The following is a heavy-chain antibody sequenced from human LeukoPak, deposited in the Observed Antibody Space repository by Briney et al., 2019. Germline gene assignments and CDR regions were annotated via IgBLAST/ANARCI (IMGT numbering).Heavy chain of an antibody. Sequence: GESLKISCKGSGYSFTTYWIGRVRQMPGKGLEWMGIIYPGDSDTRYSPSFQGQVTISADKSISTAYLQWSSLKASDTAMYYCARPQTGVTMIDAFDIWGQGTMVTVSS. CDR2: IYPGDSDT. V-gene: IGHV5-51*01. J-gene: IGHJ3*02. CDR3: ARPQTGVTMIDAFDI. CDR1: GYSFTTYW. D-gene: IGHD4-23*01.